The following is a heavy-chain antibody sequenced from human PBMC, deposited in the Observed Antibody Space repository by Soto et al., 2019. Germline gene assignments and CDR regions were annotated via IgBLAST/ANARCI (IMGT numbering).Heavy chain of an antibody. D-gene: IGHD2-2*01. CDR1: GFTFSSYD. Sequence: GGSLRLSCAASGFTFSSYDMHWVRQATGKGLEWVSAIGTAGDTYYPGSVKGRFTISRENAKNSLYLQMNSLRAGDAAVYYCARGYCSSTSGPALYYGMDVWGQGTTVTVSS. V-gene: IGHV3-13*04. CDR3: ARGYCSSTSGPALYYGMDV. J-gene: IGHJ6*02. CDR2: IGTAGDT.